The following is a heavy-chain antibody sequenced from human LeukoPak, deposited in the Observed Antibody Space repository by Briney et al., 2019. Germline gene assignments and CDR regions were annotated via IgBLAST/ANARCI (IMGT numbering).Heavy chain of an antibody. CDR3: LRSGRRGSYVDY. D-gene: IGHD1-26*01. V-gene: IGHV4-39*07. CDR2: IYYSGST. Sequence: SETLSLTCTVSGGSITTFSYYWGWIRQPPGKGLEWIGSIYYSGSTYYNPSLKSRVTISVDTSKNQFSLKLSSVTAADTAVYYCLRSGRRGSYVDYWGQGTLVTVSS. J-gene: IGHJ4*02. CDR1: GGSITTFSYY.